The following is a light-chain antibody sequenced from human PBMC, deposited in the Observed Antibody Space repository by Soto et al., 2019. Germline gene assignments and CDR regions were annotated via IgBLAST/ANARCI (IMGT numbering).Light chain of an antibody. CDR2: DVS. CDR3: CSYAGSYTWV. Sequence: QSVLTQPRSVSGSPGQSVTISCTGTSSDVGGYNYVSWYQQHPGKAPKLMIYDVSKRPSGVPDRFSGSKSGTTASLTISGLQAEDAADYYCCSYAGSYTWVFGTGTKVTVL. J-gene: IGLJ1*01. CDR1: SSDVGGYNY. V-gene: IGLV2-11*01.